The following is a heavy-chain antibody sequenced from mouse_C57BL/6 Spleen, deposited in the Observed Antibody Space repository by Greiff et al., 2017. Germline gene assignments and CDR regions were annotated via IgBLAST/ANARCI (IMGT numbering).Heavy chain of an antibody. CDR2: IYPGSGNT. D-gene: IGHD2-5*01. CDR3: ANGYSNYCFDY. Sequence: VQRVESGPELVKPGASVKISCKASGYSFTSYYIHWVKPRPGQGLEWIGWIYPGSGNTKYNEQFKGKATLTADTSSSTAYRQLRILTSETSAVYYCANGYSNYCFDYWGQGTSLTVSS. V-gene: IGHV1-66*01. CDR1: GYSFTSYY. J-gene: IGHJ2*02.